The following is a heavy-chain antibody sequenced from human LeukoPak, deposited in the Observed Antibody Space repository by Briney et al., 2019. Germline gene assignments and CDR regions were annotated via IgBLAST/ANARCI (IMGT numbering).Heavy chain of an antibody. CDR3: ARGYYDFWSGYQEGEFDY. CDR1: GYTFTGYY. J-gene: IGHJ4*02. V-gene: IGHV1-2*06. Sequence: ASVKVSCKASGYTFTGYYMHWVRQAPGQGLGWMGRINPNSGGTNYAQKFQGRVTMTRDTSISTAYMELSRLRSDDTAVYYCARGYYDFWSGYQEGEFDYWGQGTLVTVSS. D-gene: IGHD3-3*01. CDR2: INPNSGGT.